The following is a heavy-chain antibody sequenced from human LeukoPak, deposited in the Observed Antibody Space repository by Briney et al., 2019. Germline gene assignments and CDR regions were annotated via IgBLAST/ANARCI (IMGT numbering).Heavy chain of an antibody. Sequence: ASVKLSCTASGYTFTGYYIHWVRQAPGQGHERMGWISPDNSDTNYSQKFQGRVTITRDTAISTAYMELSRLKYDDTAVYYCSRRMAVAATFDYWGQGTLVTVSS. J-gene: IGHJ4*02. CDR2: ISPDNSDT. CDR1: GYTFTGYY. D-gene: IGHD6-19*01. V-gene: IGHV1-2*02. CDR3: SRRMAVAATFDY.